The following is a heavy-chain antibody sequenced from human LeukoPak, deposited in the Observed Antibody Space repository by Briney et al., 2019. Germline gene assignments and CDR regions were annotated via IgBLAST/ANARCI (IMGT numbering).Heavy chain of an antibody. V-gene: IGHV3-23*01. D-gene: IGHD6-25*01. CDR1: GFTFSSYA. Sequence: GGSLRLSCVASGFTFSSYAMSWVRQAPGKGLEWVSGISAGGDTTYTADSVRGRFTISRDNSNNTLYLQMNTLTAGDTAVYYCAGISYSGTWPVGYWGQGALVTVTA. CDR2: ISAGGDTT. J-gene: IGHJ4*02. CDR3: AGISYSGTWPVGY.